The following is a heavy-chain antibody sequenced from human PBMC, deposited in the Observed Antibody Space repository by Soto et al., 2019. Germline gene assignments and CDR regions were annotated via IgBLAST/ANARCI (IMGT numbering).Heavy chain of an antibody. CDR2: IYNSCLI. J-gene: IGHJ4*02. CDR3: ARGPLCGEERDFAF. V-gene: IGHV4-4*07. D-gene: IGHD2-21*01. CDR1: GDSISRHY. Sequence: QVHLQESGPGLVKPSETLSLTCSVFGDSISRHYWSWIRQPAGKGLEYIGRIYNSCLINYNPSLESLVSMSVDPSKNQISLKLTSATAADTAIYYCARGPLCGEERDFAFWGQGTLVTVSS.